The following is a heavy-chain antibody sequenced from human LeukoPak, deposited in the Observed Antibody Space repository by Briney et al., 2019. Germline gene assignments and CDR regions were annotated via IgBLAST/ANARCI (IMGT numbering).Heavy chain of an antibody. CDR3: ARESSGWYEDFDY. D-gene: IGHD6-19*01. CDR1: GFTFSSYW. V-gene: IGHV3-74*01. J-gene: IGHJ4*02. Sequence: GGFLRLSCAASGFTFSSYWMHWVRQAPGKGLVWVSRINSDGSSTSYADSVKGRFTISRDNAKNTLYLQMNSLRAEDTAVYYCARESSGWYEDFDYWGQGTLVTVSS. CDR2: INSDGSST.